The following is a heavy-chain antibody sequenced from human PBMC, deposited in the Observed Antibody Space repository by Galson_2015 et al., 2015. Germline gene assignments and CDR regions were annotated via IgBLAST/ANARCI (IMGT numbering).Heavy chain of an antibody. Sequence: SETLSLTCAVSGGSISSSNWWSWVRQPPGKGLEWIGEIYHSGSTNYNPSLKSRVTISVDKSKNQFSLKLSSVTAADTAVYYCAREVYGGWQRRGDAFDIWGQGTMVTVSS. V-gene: IGHV4-4*02. CDR1: GGSISSSNW. D-gene: IGHD4-23*01. CDR2: IYHSGST. J-gene: IGHJ3*02. CDR3: AREVYGGWQRRGDAFDI.